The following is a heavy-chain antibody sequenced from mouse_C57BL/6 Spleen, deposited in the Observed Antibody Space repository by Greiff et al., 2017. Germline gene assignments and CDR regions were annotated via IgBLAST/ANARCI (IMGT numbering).Heavy chain of an antibody. D-gene: IGHD2-4*01. J-gene: IGHJ1*03. CDR1: GYTFTSYW. Sequence: VQLQQSGAELVKPGASVKLSCKASGYTFTSYWMHWVKQRPGQGLEWIGMIHPNSGSTNYNEKFKSKATLTVDKSSSTAYMQLSSLTSEDSAVYYCARERDYDVNWYFDVWGTGTTVTVSS. CDR3: ARERDYDVNWYFDV. V-gene: IGHV1-64*01. CDR2: IHPNSGST.